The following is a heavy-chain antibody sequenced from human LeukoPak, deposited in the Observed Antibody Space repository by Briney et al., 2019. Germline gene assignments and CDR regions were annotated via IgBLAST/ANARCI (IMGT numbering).Heavy chain of an antibody. CDR2: INAGNGNT. J-gene: IGHJ4*02. D-gene: IGHD2-15*01. V-gene: IGHV1-3*01. Sequence: ASVKVSCKASGYTFTSYAMHWVRQAPGQRLEWMGWINAGNGNTKYSQKFQGRVTITRDTSVSTAYMELSSLRPEDTAVYYCVYCSGGNCFYAVRGWTYWGQGTLVTVSS. CDR3: VYCSGGNCFYAVRGWTY. CDR1: GYTFTSYA.